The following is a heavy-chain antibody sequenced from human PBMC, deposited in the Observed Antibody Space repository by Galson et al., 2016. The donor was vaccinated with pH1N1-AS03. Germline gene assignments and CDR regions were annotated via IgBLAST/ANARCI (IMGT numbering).Heavy chain of an antibody. Sequence: SLRLSCAASGFSFSTYWMYWVRQAPGKGLVWLARINGDATTTNYADSVRGRSTISRDNAKNTLHLQMNSLRVEDTANYFCAKEVGSSGWFDACDLWGQGTVVTVSS. CDR3: AKEVGSSGWFDACDL. V-gene: IGHV3-74*01. D-gene: IGHD6-19*01. CDR1: GFSFSTYW. J-gene: IGHJ3*01. CDR2: INGDATTT.